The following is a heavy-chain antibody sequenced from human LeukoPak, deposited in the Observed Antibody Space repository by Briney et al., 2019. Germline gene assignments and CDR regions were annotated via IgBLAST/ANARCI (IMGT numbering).Heavy chain of an antibody. CDR2: INSGGDDT. D-gene: IGHD6-19*01. J-gene: IGHJ4*02. CDR3: ARRIGYSSGHSAVYYFDY. V-gene: IGHV3-74*01. CDR1: GFTFSTYW. Sequence: PGGPLRLSCAASGFTFSTYWMQWVRQAPGKGLVWVSLINSGGDDTRYADSVKGRFTISRDNAKNTLYLQMNSLRAEDTAVYYCARRIGYSSGHSAVYYFDYWGQGTLVTVSS.